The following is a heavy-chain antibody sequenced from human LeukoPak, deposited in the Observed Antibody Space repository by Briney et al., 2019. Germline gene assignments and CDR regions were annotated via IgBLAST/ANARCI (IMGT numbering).Heavy chain of an antibody. CDR3: ASGRGSVGTHTSYFNY. CDR2: IFYDGSKK. V-gene: IGHV3-33*01. CDR1: GYTFRNYG. Sequence: GVSLRLSCAASGYTFRNYGMHGGRQAPGKGGEGGGVIFYDGSKKYYADSVKGRFTISRDNSKNTLYMQMNRLRAGDTAVYYCASGRGSVGTHTSYFNYWGQGTLVTVSS. J-gene: IGHJ4*02. D-gene: IGHD2-15*01.